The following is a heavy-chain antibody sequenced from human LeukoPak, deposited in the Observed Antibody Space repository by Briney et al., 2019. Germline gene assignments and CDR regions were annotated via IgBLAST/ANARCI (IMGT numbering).Heavy chain of an antibody. D-gene: IGHD3-10*02. Sequence: GGSLRLSCAASGFTFDSYAMNWVRQAPGKGLEWVSYIRGGGAGARYAEPVKGRFTISRDNAKNTLYLQMDSLSVEDTATYYCAKCSATYYDDAFDVWGRGTMVTVSS. CDR2: IRGGGAGA. J-gene: IGHJ3*01. CDR1: GFTFDSYA. V-gene: IGHV3-23*01. CDR3: AKCSATYYDDAFDV.